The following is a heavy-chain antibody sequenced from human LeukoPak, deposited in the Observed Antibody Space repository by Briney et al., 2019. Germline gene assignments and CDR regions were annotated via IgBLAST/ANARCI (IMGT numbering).Heavy chain of an antibody. Sequence: SGPTLVKPTQTLTLTCIFSGLSLSTRGVGVGWIRQPPGKALEWLALIYWDDDKRYSPSLKSRLTITKDTSKNQVVLTMTDMDPVDTATYYCTSHSGNYWAFDYWGQGTVVTVSS. D-gene: IGHD4-17*01. J-gene: IGHJ4*02. CDR3: TSHSGNYWAFDY. CDR1: GLSLSTRGVG. CDR2: IYWDDDK. V-gene: IGHV2-5*02.